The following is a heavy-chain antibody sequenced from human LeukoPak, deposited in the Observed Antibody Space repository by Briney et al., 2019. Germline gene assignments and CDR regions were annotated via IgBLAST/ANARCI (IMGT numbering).Heavy chain of an antibody. CDR3: ARVRFATPYYYMDV. D-gene: IGHD3-3*01. J-gene: IGHJ6*03. Sequence: SVKVSCKASGGTFTSYTISWVRQAPGQGLEWMGRIIPILGIANYAQKFQGRATITADKSTSTAYMELSSLRSEDTAVYYCARVRFATPYYYMDVWGKGTTVTVSS. CDR2: IIPILGIA. V-gene: IGHV1-69*02. CDR1: GGTFTSYT.